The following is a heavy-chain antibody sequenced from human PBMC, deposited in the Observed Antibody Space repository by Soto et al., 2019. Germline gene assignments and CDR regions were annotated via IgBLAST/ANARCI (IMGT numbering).Heavy chain of an antibody. V-gene: IGHV3-74*01. Sequence: EVQLVGSGGGSVQPGGSLRLSCAASEFTFGNYWMHWVRQSPGKGLVWASRINPDGSNTDYADSVTGRFTVSRDNAKKTVYLQMDSLSGEDTAVYYCTGARDCVGGTCRSGHRSYGLDAWGQEITVTVSS. CDR1: EFTFGNYW. CDR3: TGARDCVGGTCRSGHRSYGLDA. CDR2: INPDGSNT. D-gene: IGHD2-21*01. J-gene: IGHJ6*02.